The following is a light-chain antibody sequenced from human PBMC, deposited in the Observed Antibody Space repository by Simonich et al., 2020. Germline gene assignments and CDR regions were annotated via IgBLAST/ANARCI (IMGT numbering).Light chain of an antibody. Sequence: EIVMTQSPATLSVSPGKRATLSCRASQSVSSNLAWYQQKTGQAPRLLIYGSSTRATGIPARFSGSGSGTEFTLTISSMQSEDFAVYYCQQYNNLPHTFGQGTKLEIK. J-gene: IGKJ2*01. V-gene: IGKV3-15*01. CDR1: QSVSSN. CDR3: QQYNNLPHT. CDR2: GSS.